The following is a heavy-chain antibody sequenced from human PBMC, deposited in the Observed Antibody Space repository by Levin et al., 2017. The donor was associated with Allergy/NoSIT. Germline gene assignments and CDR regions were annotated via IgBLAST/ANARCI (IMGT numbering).Heavy chain of an antibody. D-gene: IGHD2-21*01. CDR3: AKDYKPFTDWYFE. CDR2: IQENGCVT. CDR1: GFTFGSYA. V-gene: IGHV3-23*01. J-gene: IGHJ4*02. Sequence: PGGSLRLSCAASGFTFGSYAMSWFRQAPGKGLEWVSGIQENGCVTYYADSVKGRFTISRDNSKNTLYLQMDSLRAEDTAVYYCAKDYKPFTDWYFEWGQGTLVTVSS.